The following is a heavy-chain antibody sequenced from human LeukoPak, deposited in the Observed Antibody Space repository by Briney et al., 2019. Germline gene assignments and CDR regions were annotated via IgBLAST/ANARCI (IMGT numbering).Heavy chain of an antibody. J-gene: IGHJ6*02. CDR1: GFTFSNYA. CDR3: ATHKGDGDVNPVLARYYYYYYGMDV. Sequence: PGGSLRLSCAASGFTFSNYAMSWVRQTPGQGLEWVSVISGYGGSTSHADSVKGRFTISRDNSKNTLYLQMHSLRAEDTAVYYCATHKGDGDVNPVLARYYYYYYGMDVWGQGTTVTVSS. CDR2: ISGYGGST. V-gene: IGHV3-23*01.